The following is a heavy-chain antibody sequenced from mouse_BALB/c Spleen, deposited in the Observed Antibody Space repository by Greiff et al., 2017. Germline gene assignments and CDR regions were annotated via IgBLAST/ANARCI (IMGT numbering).Heavy chain of an antibody. Sequence: EVKVEESGPGLVKPSQSLSLTCSVTGYSITSGYYWNWIRQFPGNKLEWMGYISYDGSNNYNPSLKNRISITRDTSKNQFFLKLNSVTTEDTATYYCARVDGNYVWFAYWGQGTLVTVSA. J-gene: IGHJ3*01. V-gene: IGHV3-6*02. CDR1: GYSITSGYY. CDR2: ISYDGSN. D-gene: IGHD2-1*01. CDR3: ARVDGNYVWFAY.